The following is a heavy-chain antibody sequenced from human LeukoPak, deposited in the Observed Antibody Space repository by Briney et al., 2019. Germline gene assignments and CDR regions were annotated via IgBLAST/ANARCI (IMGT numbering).Heavy chain of an antibody. CDR2: FDPEDGET. CDR1: GYTLTELS. D-gene: IGHD3-3*01. J-gene: IGHJ5*02. V-gene: IGHV1-24*01. Sequence: ASVKVSCKVSGYTLTELSMHWVRQAPGKGLEWMGGFDPEDGETIYAQKFQGRVTMTEDTSTDTAYMELSRLRSDDTAVYYCARDVGGGRVVIAPNWFDPWGQGTLVTVSS. CDR3: ARDVGGGRVVIAPNWFDP.